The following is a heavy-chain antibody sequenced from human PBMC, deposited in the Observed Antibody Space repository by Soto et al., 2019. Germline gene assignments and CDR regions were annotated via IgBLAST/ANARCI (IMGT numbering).Heavy chain of an antibody. CDR3: ARAPLRYNWNTRPNFYFDY. D-gene: IGHD1-20*01. V-gene: IGHV1-69*13. CDR2: IIPIFGTA. CDR1: GCTFSSYA. Sequence: GASVKVSCKASGCTFSSYAISWVRRAPGQGLEWMGGIIPIFGTANYAQKFQGRVTITADESTSTAYMELSSLRSEDTAVYYCARAPLRYNWNTRPNFYFDYWGQGTLVTVSS. J-gene: IGHJ4*02.